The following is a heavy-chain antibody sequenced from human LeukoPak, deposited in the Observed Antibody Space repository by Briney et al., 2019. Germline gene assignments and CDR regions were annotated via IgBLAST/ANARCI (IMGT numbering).Heavy chain of an antibody. D-gene: IGHD6-6*01. V-gene: IGHV3-48*02. CDR2: ISSSSSTI. J-gene: IGHJ6*03. CDR3: ARTGYSSSSGWAYYYYYYMDV. CDR1: GFTFSSYS. Sequence: PGGSLRLSCAASGFTFSSYSMNWVRQAPGKGLEGVSYISSSSSTIYYADSVKGRFTISRDNGKNSLYLQMNSLRDEDTAVYCCARTGYSSSSGWAYYYYYYMDVWGKGATVTVSS.